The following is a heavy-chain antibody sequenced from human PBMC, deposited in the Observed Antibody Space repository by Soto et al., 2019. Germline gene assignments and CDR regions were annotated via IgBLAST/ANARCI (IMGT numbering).Heavy chain of an antibody. V-gene: IGHV1-46*03. CDR1: GYTFTSYY. CDR3: APGYRSSPSCREYNWFDP. Sequence: QVQLVQSGAEVKKPGASVKVSCKASGYTFTSYYMHWVRQAPGQGLERMGIINASGGSTSYAQKFHDQVTMTMDTSTITVYMELGSLRYEDTAVYYSAPGYRSSPSCREYNWFDPWGQGTLVTVSS. J-gene: IGHJ5*02. CDR2: INASGGST. D-gene: IGHD2-2*01.